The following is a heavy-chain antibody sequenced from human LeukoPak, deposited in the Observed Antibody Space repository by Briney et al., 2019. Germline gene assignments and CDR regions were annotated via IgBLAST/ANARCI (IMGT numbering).Heavy chain of an antibody. CDR3: ARHRGMTTVTVGWFDP. V-gene: IGHV4-38-2*02. CDR1: GYSISSGYY. Sequence: PSETLSLTCTVSGYSISSGYYWGWIRQPPGKGLEWIGSIYHSGSTYYNPSLKSRVTISVDTSKNQFSLKLSSVTAADTAVYYCARHRGMTTVTVGWFDPWGQGTLVTVSS. J-gene: IGHJ5*02. CDR2: IYHSGST. D-gene: IGHD4-11*01.